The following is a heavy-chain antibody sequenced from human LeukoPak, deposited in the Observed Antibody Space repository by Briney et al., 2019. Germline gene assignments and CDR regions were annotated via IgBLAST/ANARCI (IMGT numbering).Heavy chain of an antibody. D-gene: IGHD3-22*01. Sequence: GGSLRLSCAASGFTFSSYGMHWVRQALGKGLEWVAVISYDGSNKYYADSVKGRFTISRDNSKNTLYLQMISLRAEDTAVYYCAKSGDYDSSGYCDYWGQGTLVTVSS. CDR3: AKSGDYDSSGYCDY. CDR2: ISYDGSNK. V-gene: IGHV3-30*18. J-gene: IGHJ4*02. CDR1: GFTFSSYG.